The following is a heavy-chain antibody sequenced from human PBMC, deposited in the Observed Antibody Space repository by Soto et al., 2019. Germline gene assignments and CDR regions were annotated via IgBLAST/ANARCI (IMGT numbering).Heavy chain of an antibody. CDR2: IRSKAYGETT. CDR1: GFTFGDYA. CDR3: TRYTYTSRYSYFGMDV. J-gene: IGHJ6*02. Sequence: GGSLRLSCTCFGFTFGDYANSRSRQAPGKGLEWVGVIRSKAYGETTDYGASVKGRFTILRDDSKSIAYLQLNSLQSEDTGVYYCTRYTYTSRYSYFGMDVWGHGTAVTVSS. V-gene: IGHV3-49*03. D-gene: IGHD2-2*01.